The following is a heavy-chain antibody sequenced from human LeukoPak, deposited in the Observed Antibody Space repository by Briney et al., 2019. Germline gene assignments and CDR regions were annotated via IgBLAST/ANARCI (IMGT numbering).Heavy chain of an antibody. J-gene: IGHJ4*02. CDR3: ARHVIAVAGTRSHYFDY. CDR2: INHSGST. Sequence: SSETLSLTCAVYGGSFSGYYWSWIRQPPGKGLEWIGEINHSGSTYYNPSLKSRVTISVDTSKNQFSLKLSSVTAADTAVYYCARHVIAVAGTRSHYFDYWGQGTLVTVSS. D-gene: IGHD6-19*01. V-gene: IGHV4-34*01. CDR1: GGSFSGYY.